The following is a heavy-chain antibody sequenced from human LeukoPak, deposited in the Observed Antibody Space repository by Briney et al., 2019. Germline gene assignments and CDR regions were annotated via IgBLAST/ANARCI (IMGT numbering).Heavy chain of an antibody. CDR2: ISGSGGST. J-gene: IGHJ4*02. V-gene: IGHV3-23*01. CDR3: AKDLFEYSSGECH. Sequence: GGSLRLSCAASGFTFSSYAMSWVRQAPGKGLEWVSAISGSGGSTYYADSVKGRSTISRDNSKNTLYLQMNSLRAEDTAVYYCAKDLFEYSSGECHWGQGTLVTVSS. D-gene: IGHD6-19*01. CDR1: GFTFSSYA.